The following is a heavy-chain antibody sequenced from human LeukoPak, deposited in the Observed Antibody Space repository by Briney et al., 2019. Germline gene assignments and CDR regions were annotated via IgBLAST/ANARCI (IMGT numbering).Heavy chain of an antibody. J-gene: IGHJ4*02. Sequence: PGGSLRLSCAASGFTFSSYSMNWVRQAPGKGLEWVSSITSSSSYIYYADSVEGRFTISRDNAKNSLYLQMNGLRAEDTAVYYCARDLSSGWSLDHWGQGTLVTVSS. CDR3: ARDLSSGWSLDH. D-gene: IGHD6-19*01. V-gene: IGHV3-21*01. CDR2: ITSSSSYI. CDR1: GFTFSSYS.